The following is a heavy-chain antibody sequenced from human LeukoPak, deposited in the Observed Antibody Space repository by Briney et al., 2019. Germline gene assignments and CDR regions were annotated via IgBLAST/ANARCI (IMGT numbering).Heavy chain of an antibody. V-gene: IGHV3-23*01. D-gene: IGHD6-13*01. CDR2: ISGSGGST. CDR3: AKRVRYSSSWYHFED. CDR1: GFTFSIYA. Sequence: GGSLRLSCAASGFTFSIYAMTWVRQAPEKGLEWVSAISGSGGSTYYADSVKGRFTISRDNSKNTLYLQMNSLRAEDTAVYYCAKRVRYSSSWYHFEDWGQGTLVTVSS. J-gene: IGHJ4*02.